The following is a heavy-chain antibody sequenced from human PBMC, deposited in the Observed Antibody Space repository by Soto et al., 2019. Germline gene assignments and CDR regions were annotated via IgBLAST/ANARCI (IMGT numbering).Heavy chain of an antibody. J-gene: IGHJ5*02. Sequence: ASETLSLTCTVSGGSISSSSYCWGWIRQPPGKGLEWIGSIYYSGSTYYNPSLKSRVTMSLDTSKNHFSLRLSSVTAADTAVYYCAREGHDILTGYSPFYWFDPWGQGTLVTVSS. CDR3: AREGHDILTGYSPFYWFDP. CDR2: IYYSGST. CDR1: GGSISSSSYC. D-gene: IGHD3-9*01. V-gene: IGHV4-39*07.